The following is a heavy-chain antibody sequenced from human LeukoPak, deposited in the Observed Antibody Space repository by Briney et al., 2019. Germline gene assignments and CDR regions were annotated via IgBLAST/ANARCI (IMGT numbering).Heavy chain of an antibody. J-gene: IGHJ4*02. CDR2: ISYDGSNE. D-gene: IGHD2-2*01. CDR1: GFTFSSYG. Sequence: GGSLRLSCAASGFTFSSYGMHWVRQAPGKGLEWVAVISYDGSNEYYADSVKGRFTISRDNSKNTLYLQMNSLRAEDTAVYYCAKDGGYCSSTSCYEGSFDYWGQGTLVTVSS. CDR3: AKDGGYCSSTSCYEGSFDY. V-gene: IGHV3-30*18.